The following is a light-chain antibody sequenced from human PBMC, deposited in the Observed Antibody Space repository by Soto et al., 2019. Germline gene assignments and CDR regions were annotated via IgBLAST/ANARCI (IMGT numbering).Light chain of an antibody. CDR3: QQANSPYS. CDR2: GAS. J-gene: IGKJ2*03. V-gene: IGKV1-12*01. CDR1: HDVSSW. Sequence: DIQMTQSPSSFSASVGDRVTITCRASHDVSSWLAWYQQKPGKAPRLLIYGASTLQSGVPSRFSGSRSGTDFTLTISSLQPEDFATYYWQQANSPYSFGQGTKLEIK.